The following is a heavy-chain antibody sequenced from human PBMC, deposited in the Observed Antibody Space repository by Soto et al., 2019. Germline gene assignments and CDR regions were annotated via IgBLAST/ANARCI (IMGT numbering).Heavy chain of an antibody. CDR1: GYTFSGYY. D-gene: IGHD3-10*01. Sequence: QVQLVQSGAEVKKPGASVKVSCKASGYTFSGYYMHWVRQAPGQGLEWMGWIIPNSGGTNYAQEFQGRVTMTRDTSITTAFMELSRLTSDDTAVYYCARAFSGSYYNPPTGMDVWGQGTTVIVS. CDR3: ARAFSGSYYNPPTGMDV. CDR2: IIPNSGGT. V-gene: IGHV1-2*02. J-gene: IGHJ6*02.